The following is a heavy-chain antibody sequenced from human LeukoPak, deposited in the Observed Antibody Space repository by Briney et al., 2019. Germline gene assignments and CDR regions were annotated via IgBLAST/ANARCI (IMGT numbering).Heavy chain of an antibody. J-gene: IGHJ4*02. CDR3: TTGDSSGYYFDY. D-gene: IGHD3-22*01. CDR2: IKSKTDGGTT. Sequence: GGSLRLSCAASGFTFSNAWMSWVRQAPGKGLEWVGRIKSKTDGGTTDYAAPVKGRLTISRDDSKNTLYLQMNSLKTEDTAVYYCTTGDSSGYYFDYWGQGTLVTVSS. CDR1: GFTFSNAW. V-gene: IGHV3-15*01.